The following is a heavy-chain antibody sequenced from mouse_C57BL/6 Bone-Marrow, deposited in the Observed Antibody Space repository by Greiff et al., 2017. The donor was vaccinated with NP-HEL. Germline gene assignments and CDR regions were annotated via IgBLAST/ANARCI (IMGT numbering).Heavy chain of an antibody. CDR2: ISDGGSYT. V-gene: IGHV5-4*01. Sequence: EVQLVESGGGLVKPGGSLKLSCAASGFTFSSYAMSWVRQTPEKRLEWVATISDGGSYTYYPDNVKGRFTISRDNAKNNLYLQMSHLKSEDTAMYYCVRERMDYWGQGTSVTVSS. CDR3: VRERMDY. CDR1: GFTFSSYA. J-gene: IGHJ4*01.